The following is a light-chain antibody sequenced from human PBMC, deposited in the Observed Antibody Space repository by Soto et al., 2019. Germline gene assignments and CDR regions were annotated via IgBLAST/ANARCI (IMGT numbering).Light chain of an antibody. J-gene: IGKJ1*01. CDR2: GTS. CDR1: QSVSSSI. V-gene: IGKV3-20*01. Sequence: EIVLTQSPGTLSLSSGERATLSCRSSQSVSSSIVAWFQQKPGQAPRLLIYGTSSRATDIPDRFSGSGSGTDFTLTINRLEPEDFAMYFCQQYVSSPWTFGQGTKVDIK. CDR3: QQYVSSPWT.